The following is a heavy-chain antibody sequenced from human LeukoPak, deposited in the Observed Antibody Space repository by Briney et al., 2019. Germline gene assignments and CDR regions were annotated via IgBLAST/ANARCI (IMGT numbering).Heavy chain of an antibody. CDR1: GFNFNNYA. D-gene: IGHD5-18*01. V-gene: IGHV3-23*01. J-gene: IGHJ3*02. CDR3: ARAYPYAMADAFDI. Sequence: GGSLRLSCAASGFNFNNYAMSWVRQAPGKGLEWVSGISGSGGSGSTYYADSVKGRFTISRDNSKNTLYLQMNSLRAEDTAVYYCARAYPYAMADAFDIWGQGTMVTVSS. CDR2: ISGSGGSGST.